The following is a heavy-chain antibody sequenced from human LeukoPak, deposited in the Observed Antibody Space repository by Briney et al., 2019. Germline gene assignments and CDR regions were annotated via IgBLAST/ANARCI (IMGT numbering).Heavy chain of an antibody. CDR1: GGSISSYC. CDR3: ARDVSWWLVPKGWFDS. D-gene: IGHD2-15*01. V-gene: IGHV4-4*07. Sequence: KSSETLSLTCTVSGGSISSYCYSWSRKPAGQGLERIGRIYSSGSTNYTPSLKSRVTMQIDTSKNQFYLKSSSVTAAGRAVYYCARDVSWWLVPKGWFDSGGQGTLVTVSS. CDR2: IYSSGST. J-gene: IGHJ5*02.